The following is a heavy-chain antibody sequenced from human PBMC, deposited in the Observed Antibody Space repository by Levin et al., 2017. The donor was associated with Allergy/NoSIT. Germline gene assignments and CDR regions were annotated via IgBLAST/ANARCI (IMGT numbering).Heavy chain of an antibody. Sequence: GESLKISCAASGFTFSSYAMSWVRQAPGKGLEWVSAISGSGGSTYYADSVKGRFTISRDNSKNTLYLQMNSLRAEDTAVYYCAKDRLYCGGDCYSTWDYWGQGTLVTVSS. V-gene: IGHV3-23*01. CDR1: GFTFSSYA. CDR2: ISGSGGST. CDR3: AKDRLYCGGDCYSTWDY. D-gene: IGHD2-21*02. J-gene: IGHJ4*02.